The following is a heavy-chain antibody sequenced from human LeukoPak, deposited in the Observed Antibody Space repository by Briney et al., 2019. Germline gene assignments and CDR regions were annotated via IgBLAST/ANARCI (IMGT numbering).Heavy chain of an antibody. CDR1: GFTFNSYA. CDR2: ISGSGGTT. D-gene: IGHD2-2*01. CDR3: ANSCGSTPCYRFDS. J-gene: IGHJ4*02. V-gene: IGHV3-23*01. Sequence: QPGGSLRLSCAASGFTFNSYAMGWVRQAPGKGLEWVSAISGSGGTTYYADSVKGRFTISRDNSKNTLYLQITSPSAEATAIYYCANSCGSTPCYRFDSWGQGTLATVSS.